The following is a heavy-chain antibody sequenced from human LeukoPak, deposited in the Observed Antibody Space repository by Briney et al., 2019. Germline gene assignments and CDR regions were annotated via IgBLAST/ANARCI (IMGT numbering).Heavy chain of an antibody. V-gene: IGHV1-18*01. CDR1: GYTFTSYG. CDR2: ISAYNGNT. Sequence: ASVKVSCKASGYTFTSYGISWVRQAPGQGLEWMGWISAYNGNTNYAQKLQGRVTMTTDTSTSTAYVELRSLRSDDTAVYYCARKDSSSWYPQVDYWGQGTLVTVSS. J-gene: IGHJ4*02. D-gene: IGHD6-13*01. CDR3: ARKDSSSWYPQVDY.